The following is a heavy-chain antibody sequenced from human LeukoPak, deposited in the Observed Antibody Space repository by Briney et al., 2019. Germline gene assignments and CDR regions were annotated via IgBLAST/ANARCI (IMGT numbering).Heavy chain of an antibody. CDR2: IYYSGST. V-gene: IGHV4-59*01. CDR1: GGSISSYY. J-gene: IGHJ6*03. Sequence: SETLSLTCTVSGGSISSYYWSWIRQPPGKGLEWIGYIYYSGSTNYNSSLRSRVTISVDTSKNQFSLKLRSVTAADTAVYYCARVTFGSGWFRSRSYFYYYMDVWGKGTTVTVSS. CDR3: ARVTFGSGWFRSRSYFYYYMDV. D-gene: IGHD6-19*01.